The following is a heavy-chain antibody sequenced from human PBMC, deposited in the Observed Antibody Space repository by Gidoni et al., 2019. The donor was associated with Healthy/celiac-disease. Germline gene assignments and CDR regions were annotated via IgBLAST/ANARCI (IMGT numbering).Heavy chain of an antibody. V-gene: IGHV3-66*01. D-gene: IGHD3-22*01. CDR3: ARDPEMHHYYDSSGGFDY. CDR1: GFTVSSNY. Sequence: EVQLVESGGGLVQPGGSLRLSCAASGFTVSSNYMSWVRQAPGKGLEWVSVIYSGGSTYYADSVKGRFTISRDNSKNTLYLQMNSLRAEDTAVYYCARDPEMHHYYDSSGGFDYWGQGTLVTVSS. J-gene: IGHJ4*02. CDR2: IYSGGST.